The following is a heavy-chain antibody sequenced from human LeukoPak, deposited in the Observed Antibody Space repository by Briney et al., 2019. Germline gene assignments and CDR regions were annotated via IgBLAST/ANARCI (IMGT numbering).Heavy chain of an antibody. J-gene: IGHJ4*02. D-gene: IGHD6-13*01. V-gene: IGHV3-21*01. CDR3: ARVCQGIAAAGRGRYFDY. CDR2: ISSSSSYI. CDR1: GFTFSSYS. Sequence: PGGSLRLSCAASGFTFSSYSMNWVRQAPGKGLEWVSSISSSSSYIYYADSVKGRFTISRDNAKNSLYLQMNSLRAEDTAVYYCARVCQGIAAAGRGRYFDYWGQGTLVTVSS.